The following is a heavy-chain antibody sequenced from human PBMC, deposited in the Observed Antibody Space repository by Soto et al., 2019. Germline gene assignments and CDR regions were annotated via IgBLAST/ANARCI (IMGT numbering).Heavy chain of an antibody. D-gene: IGHD3-22*01. V-gene: IGHV3-23*01. CDR3: ASGEVVVVAVPAWFDY. CDR1: GFTFSSYA. Sequence: GGSLRLSCAASGFTFSSYAMSWVRQAPGKGLEWVSAISGSGGSTYYADSVKGRFTISRDKSKNTVYLQMNSLKAADTAVYYCASGEVVVVAVPAWFDYWGQGTLVTVSS. J-gene: IGHJ4*02. CDR2: ISGSGGST.